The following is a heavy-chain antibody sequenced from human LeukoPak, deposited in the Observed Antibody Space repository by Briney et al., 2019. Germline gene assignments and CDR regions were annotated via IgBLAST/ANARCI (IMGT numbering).Heavy chain of an antibody. V-gene: IGHV3-7*04. J-gene: IGHJ4*02. Sequence: GGSLTLSCAASGFIFSNYWMTWVRRAPGKGLEWVANIKEDGSEIYYVDSVKGRFTISRDNAKNSLYLQMNSLRAEDTAIYYCARHWSYLDYWGQGTLVTVSS. D-gene: IGHD3-3*01. CDR3: ARHWSYLDY. CDR1: GFIFSNYW. CDR2: IKEDGSEI.